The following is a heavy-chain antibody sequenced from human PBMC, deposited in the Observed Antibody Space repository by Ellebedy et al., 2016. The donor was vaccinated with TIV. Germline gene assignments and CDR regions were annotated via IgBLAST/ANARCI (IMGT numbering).Heavy chain of an antibody. V-gene: IGHV7-4-1*02. CDR3: APTRYSSGWYYFDY. Sequence: ASVKVSCKASGYTFTNYAMNWVRQAPGQGLEWMGWINTNTGNPTYAQGFTGRFVFSLDTSVSTAYLQISSLKAEDTAIYYCAPTRYSSGWYYFDYWGQGTLVTVSS. J-gene: IGHJ4*02. CDR2: INTNTGNP. D-gene: IGHD6-19*01. CDR1: GYTFTNYA.